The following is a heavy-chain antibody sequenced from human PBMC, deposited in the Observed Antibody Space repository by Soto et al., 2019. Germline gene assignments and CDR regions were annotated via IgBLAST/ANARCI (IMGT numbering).Heavy chain of an antibody. J-gene: IGHJ4*02. CDR1: GYTFTSYG. V-gene: IGHV1-18*01. D-gene: IGHD3-22*01. CDR3: ARLRRKDYYDSSGYPTNLYYFDY. CDR2: ISAYNGNT. Sequence: ASVKVSCKASGYTFTSYGISWVRQAPGQGLEWMGWISAYNGNTNYAQKLQGRVTMTTDTSTSTAYMELRSLRSDDTAAYYCARLRRKDYYDSSGYPTNLYYFDYWGQGTLVTVSS.